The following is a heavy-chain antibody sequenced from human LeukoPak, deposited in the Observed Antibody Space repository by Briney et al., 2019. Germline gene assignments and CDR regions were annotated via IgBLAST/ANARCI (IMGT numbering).Heavy chain of an antibody. V-gene: IGHV3-74*01. CDR3: ARYSSSREHFFDY. J-gene: IGHJ4*02. D-gene: IGHD6-6*01. Sequence: QPGGSLRLSCAASGFTFRSYWMRWVRQPPGKALVWVSRINSDGGSTSYADSVKGRFTISRDNAKNTLYLQMNSLRAEDMAVYYCARYSSSREHFFDYWGQGTLVTVSS. CDR1: GFTFRSYW. CDR2: INSDGGST.